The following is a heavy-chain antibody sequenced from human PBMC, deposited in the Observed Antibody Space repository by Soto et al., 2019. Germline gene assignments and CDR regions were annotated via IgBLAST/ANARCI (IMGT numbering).Heavy chain of an antibody. D-gene: IGHD2-2*01. Sequence: QLQLQESGPGLVKPSETLSLTCTVSGGSISSSSYYWGWIRQPPGKGLEWIGSIYYSGSTDYNPSITSRVTISVDTSKNQFSLKLSSVTAADTAVYYSARQKLGGYCSSTSCYEDWYFDLWGRGTLVTVSS. V-gene: IGHV4-39*01. CDR1: GGSISSSSYY. CDR3: ARQKLGGYCSSTSCYEDWYFDL. CDR2: IYYSGST. J-gene: IGHJ2*01.